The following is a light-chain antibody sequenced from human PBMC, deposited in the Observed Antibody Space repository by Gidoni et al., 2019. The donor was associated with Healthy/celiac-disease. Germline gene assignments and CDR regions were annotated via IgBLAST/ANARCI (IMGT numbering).Light chain of an antibody. Sequence: IQLTQSPSSLSASGGDRVTITCRASQSSSSYLNWYQQKPGKAPKLLIYAASSLQSGVPSRFSGSGSGTDFTLTISSLQPEDFAAYYCQQSYSTPQTFGQGTKVEIK. V-gene: IGKV1-39*01. CDR3: QQSYSTPQT. J-gene: IGKJ1*01. CDR2: AAS. CDR1: QSSSSY.